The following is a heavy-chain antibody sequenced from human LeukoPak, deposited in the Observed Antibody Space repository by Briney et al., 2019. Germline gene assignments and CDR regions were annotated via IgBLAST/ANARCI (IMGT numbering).Heavy chain of an antibody. Sequence: SETLSLTCTVSGYSISSGYYWGWIRQPPGKGLEWIGYIYYIGSTNYNTSLKSRVTISIDTSKNQFSLKLRSVTAADTAVYYCAREVPGWRLIGTQRQAYYYMDVWGKGTTVTISS. CDR3: AREVPGWRLIGTQRQAYYYMDV. J-gene: IGHJ6*03. D-gene: IGHD2-2*01. CDR1: GYSISSGYY. CDR2: IYYIGST. V-gene: IGHV4-61*01.